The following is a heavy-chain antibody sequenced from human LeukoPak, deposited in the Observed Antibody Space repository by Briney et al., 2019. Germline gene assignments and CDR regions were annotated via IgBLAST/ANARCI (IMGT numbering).Heavy chain of an antibody. V-gene: IGHV1-8*01. CDR2: MNPNSGNT. D-gene: IGHD6-19*01. CDR3: ARGPVAVAAYYFDY. J-gene: IGHJ4*02. CDR1: GYTFSTYD. Sequence: ASAKVSCKASGYTFSTYDINWVRQATGQGLEWMGWMNPNSGNTGYAQKFQGRVTMTRNTSIRTAYMELSSLRSEDTAVYYCARGPVAVAAYYFDYWGQGTLVTVSS.